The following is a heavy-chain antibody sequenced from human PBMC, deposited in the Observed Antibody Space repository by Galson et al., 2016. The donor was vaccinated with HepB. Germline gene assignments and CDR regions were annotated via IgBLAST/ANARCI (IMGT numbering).Heavy chain of an antibody. CDR3: AREEERQLVRRFDP. Sequence: ETLSLTCTVSGGSVSSGSYYWTWIRPPPGKGLEWLGYISNSGRTHYNPSPPSRVTISLDTSKNQLSLKLRSVTAADTAVYYCAREEERQLVRRFDPWGQGTLVTVSS. CDR2: ISNSGRT. D-gene: IGHD6-13*01. V-gene: IGHV4-61*01. CDR1: GGSVSSGSYY. J-gene: IGHJ5*02.